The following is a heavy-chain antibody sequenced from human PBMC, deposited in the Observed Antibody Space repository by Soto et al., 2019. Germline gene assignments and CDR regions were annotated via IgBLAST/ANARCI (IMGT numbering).Heavy chain of an antibody. D-gene: IGHD3-3*02. CDR3: ARGSGIGIPWFDP. Sequence: ASVKVSCKASGYTFKNSAIHRIRQAPGQGLEWMGWIHPGTKNTKYSQTFQGRVSITSDTSASTAYVDLGSLTSEDTAVYYCARGSGIGIPWFDPWGQGTLVTVS. J-gene: IGHJ5*02. CDR1: GYTFKNSA. CDR2: IHPGTKNT. V-gene: IGHV1-3*01.